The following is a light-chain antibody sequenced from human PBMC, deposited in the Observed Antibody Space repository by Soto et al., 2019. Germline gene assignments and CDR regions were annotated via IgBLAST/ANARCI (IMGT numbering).Light chain of an antibody. CDR2: GAS. CDR1: QSVSSN. J-gene: IGKJ5*01. V-gene: IGKV3-15*01. Sequence: EIVMTQSPATLSVSPGERATLSCRASQSVSSNLAWYQQKPGQAPRLLTYGASTRATGIPARFSGSGSGTEFTLTISRLEPEDFAVYYCQQYGSSAITFGQGTRLEIK. CDR3: QQYGSSAIT.